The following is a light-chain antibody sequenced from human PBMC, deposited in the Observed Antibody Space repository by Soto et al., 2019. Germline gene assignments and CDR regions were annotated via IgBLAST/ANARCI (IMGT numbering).Light chain of an antibody. CDR1: QSVSNNY. V-gene: IGKV3-11*01. J-gene: IGKJ5*01. CDR2: GAF. CDR3: QQRNIWPPVT. Sequence: EIVMTQSPVTLSASPGEGATLPCRSSQSVSNNYLAWYQQKPGQAPRLLVYGAFNRATGIPARFSGSGSGTDFTLTISSLEPEDFAVYYCQQRNIWPPVTFGQGTRLEIK.